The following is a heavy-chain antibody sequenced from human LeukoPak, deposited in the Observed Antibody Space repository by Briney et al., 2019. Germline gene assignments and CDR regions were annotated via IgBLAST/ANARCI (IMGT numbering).Heavy chain of an antibody. CDR2: ISGSGGST. CDR1: GFTFSSYA. CDR3: AKALGYCSGGSCYIDY. J-gene: IGHJ4*02. Sequence: GGSLRLSCAASGFTFSSYAMSWVRQAPRKGLEWVSAISGSGGSTYYADSVKGRFTISRDNSKNTLYLQVNSLRAEDTAVYYCAKALGYCSGGSCYIDYWGQGTLVTVSS. D-gene: IGHD2-15*01. V-gene: IGHV3-23*01.